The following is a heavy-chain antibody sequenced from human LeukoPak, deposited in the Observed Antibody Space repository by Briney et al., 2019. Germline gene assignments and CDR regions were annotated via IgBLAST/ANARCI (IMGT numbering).Heavy chain of an antibody. J-gene: IGHJ3*02. CDR3: ARGTDYYDSSGDDAFDI. Sequence: ASVTVSCKASGYTFTGYYMHWVRQAPGQGLEWMGWINPNSGGTNYAQKFQGRVTMTRDTSISTAYMELSRLRSDDTAVYYCARGTDYYDSSGDDAFDIWGQGTMVTVSS. CDR1: GYTFTGYY. CDR2: INPNSGGT. D-gene: IGHD3-22*01. V-gene: IGHV1-2*02.